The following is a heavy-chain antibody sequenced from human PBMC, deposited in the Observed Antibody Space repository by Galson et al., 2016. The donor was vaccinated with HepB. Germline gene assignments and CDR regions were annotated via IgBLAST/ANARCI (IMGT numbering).Heavy chain of an antibody. D-gene: IGHD1-26*01. Sequence: SVKVSCKASGFSFTNYYIHWVRQAPGQRPEWMGIINPSGGSATYAQRLQGRVSMTRDTSTSTVYMDLSSLRSDDTAVYYCARDTGGSWYFDLWGRGTLVTVSS. CDR3: ARDTGGSWYFDL. CDR2: INPSGGSA. V-gene: IGHV1-46*01. J-gene: IGHJ2*01. CDR1: GFSFTNYY.